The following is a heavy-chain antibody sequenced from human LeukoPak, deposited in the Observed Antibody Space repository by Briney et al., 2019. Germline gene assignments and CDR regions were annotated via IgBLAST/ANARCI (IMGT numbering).Heavy chain of an antibody. CDR1: GFTFSSYG. CDR2: ISGSGGST. CDR3: AKTSQYSSGWFDY. V-gene: IGHV3-23*01. J-gene: IGHJ4*02. Sequence: GGSLRLSCAASGFTFSSYGMRWVRQAPGKGLEWVSAISGSGGSTYYADSVKGRFTISRDNSRNTLDIEMNSLRPEDTAVYYCAKTSQYSSGWFDYWGQGTLVTVSS. D-gene: IGHD6-19*01.